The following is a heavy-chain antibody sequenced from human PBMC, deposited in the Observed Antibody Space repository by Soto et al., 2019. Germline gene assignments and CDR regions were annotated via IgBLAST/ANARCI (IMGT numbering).Heavy chain of an antibody. CDR1: GFTFSRYG. J-gene: IGHJ6*02. Sequence: GGSLRLSCAASGFTFSRYGMNWVRQAPGKGLELVSSISGLSSFIYYADSVKGRFTVSRDNAKNSLFVQMNSLTAEDTAVYYCARDPKQRLAVSYYYVTDVWGQGTTVTVSS. V-gene: IGHV3-21*06. CDR3: ARDPKQRLAVSYYYVTDV. D-gene: IGHD6-25*01. CDR2: ISGLSSFI.